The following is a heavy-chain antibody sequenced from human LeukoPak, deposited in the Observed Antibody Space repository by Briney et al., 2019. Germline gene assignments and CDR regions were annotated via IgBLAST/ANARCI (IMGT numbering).Heavy chain of an antibody. V-gene: IGHV3-21*01. CDR1: GFTFSSYS. Sequence: GGSLRLSCAASGFTFSSYSMNWVRQAPGKGLEWVSSISSSSSYIYYADSVKGRFTISRDNAKNSLYLQMNSLRAEDTAVYYCARGMGSSWYGDDYWGQGTLVTVSS. J-gene: IGHJ4*02. CDR2: ISSSSSYI. D-gene: IGHD6-13*01. CDR3: ARGMGSSWYGDDY.